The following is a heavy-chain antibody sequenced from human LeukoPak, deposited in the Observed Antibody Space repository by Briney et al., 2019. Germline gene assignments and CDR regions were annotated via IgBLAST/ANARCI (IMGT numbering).Heavy chain of an antibody. V-gene: IGHV3-30*03. CDR2: ISYDGSNK. CDR1: GFTFSSYG. J-gene: IGHJ4*02. D-gene: IGHD6-19*01. Sequence: PGGSLRLSCAASGFTFSSYGMHWVRQAPGKGLEWVALISYDGSNKYYADSVKGRFTISRDNAKNSLYLQMNSLRAEDTAVYYCARVRTQWLASPFDYWGQGTLVTVSS. CDR3: ARVRTQWLASPFDY.